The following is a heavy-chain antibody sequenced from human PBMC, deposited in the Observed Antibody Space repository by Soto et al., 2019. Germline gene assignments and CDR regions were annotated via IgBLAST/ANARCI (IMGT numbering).Heavy chain of an antibody. CDR2: IYYSGST. V-gene: IGHV4-59*08. J-gene: IGHJ3*02. CDR1: GGSISSYY. CDR3: ARPGELWALDI. D-gene: IGHD3-10*01. Sequence: QVQLQESGPGLVKPSETLSLTCTVSGGSISSYYWSWIQQPPGKGLEWIGYIYYSGSTNYNPPLRSRVTISVDTSKSQFSLKLSSVTAADTAVYYCARPGELWALDIWGQGTMVTVSS.